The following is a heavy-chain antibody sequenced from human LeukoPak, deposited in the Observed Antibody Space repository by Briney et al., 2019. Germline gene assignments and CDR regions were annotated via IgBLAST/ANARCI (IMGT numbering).Heavy chain of an antibody. D-gene: IGHD1-26*01. Sequence: PGGSLRLSCEASGFTFSTYGMHWVRQAPGKGLEWVAFIRSGEFYADFVKGRFTISRDNSENTLSLQMNSLRGDDTAVYYCANLYSGSPSDAFDVWGQGTMVTVSS. CDR2: IRSGE. J-gene: IGHJ3*01. CDR3: ANLYSGSPSDAFDV. V-gene: IGHV3-30*02. CDR1: GFTFSTYG.